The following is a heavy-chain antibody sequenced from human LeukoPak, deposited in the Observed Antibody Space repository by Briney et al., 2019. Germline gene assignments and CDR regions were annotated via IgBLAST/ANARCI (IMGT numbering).Heavy chain of an antibody. D-gene: IGHD3-16*01. Sequence: PSETLSLTCTVSGVSISTTSYYWGWIRQTPGKGLEWIGSMLYRGSTNYSPSLRSRVIISVDASKNQFFLTLSAVTAADTAVYYCARQGGWGGALSFFDSWGQGTLVTVSS. CDR1: GVSISTTSYY. J-gene: IGHJ4*02. CDR3: ARQGGWGGALSFFDS. V-gene: IGHV4-39*01. CDR2: MLYRGST.